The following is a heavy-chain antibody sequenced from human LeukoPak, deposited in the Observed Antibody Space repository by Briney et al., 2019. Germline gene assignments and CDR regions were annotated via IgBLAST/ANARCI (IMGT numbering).Heavy chain of an antibody. Sequence: SGGSLRLSCAASGFTFDDYAMHWVRQAPGKGLEWVSGISWNSGSIGYADSVKGRFNISRDNAKNSLYLQMNSLRAEDTALYYCAKDGGTDFWSGYGSNWFDPWGQGTLVTVSS. CDR2: ISWNSGSI. J-gene: IGHJ5*02. V-gene: IGHV3-9*01. CDR3: AKDGGTDFWSGYGSNWFDP. D-gene: IGHD3-3*01. CDR1: GFTFDDYA.